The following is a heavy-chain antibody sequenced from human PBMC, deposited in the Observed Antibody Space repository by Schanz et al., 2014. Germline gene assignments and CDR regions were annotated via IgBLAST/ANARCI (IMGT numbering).Heavy chain of an antibody. CDR2: IPWNGAAI. J-gene: IGHJ3*02. D-gene: IGHD4-17*01. Sequence: EVQVVESGGGLVQPGGSLRLSCTASGFNSDDYAMHWVRQAPGKGLEWVSNIPWNGAAIGYAGSVRGRFTISRDNAKNSLYLQMNTLRAEDTAVYYCARKMKLGVYGGKGHDSLDIWGQGTMGTVSS. V-gene: IGHV3-9*02. CDR3: ARKMKLGVYGGKGHDSLDI. CDR1: GFNSDDYA.